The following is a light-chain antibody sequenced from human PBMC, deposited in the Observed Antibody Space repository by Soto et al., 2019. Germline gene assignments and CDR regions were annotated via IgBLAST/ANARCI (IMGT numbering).Light chain of an antibody. J-gene: IGKJ4*01. V-gene: IGKV3-20*01. CDR2: DTS. CDR3: QQYNDWPPA. Sequence: VELTQSPGTLSLSPGERATLSCRASQSVSSSHLAWYQQKRGQAPRLLIYDTSTRATGIPDRFSGSGSGTDFTLTIDSLQSEDFAVYYCQQYNDWPPAFGGGTKVDIK. CDR1: QSVSSSH.